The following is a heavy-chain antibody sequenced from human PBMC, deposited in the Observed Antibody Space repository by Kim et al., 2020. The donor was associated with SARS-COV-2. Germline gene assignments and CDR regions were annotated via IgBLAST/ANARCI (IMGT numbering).Heavy chain of an antibody. Sequence: TTNYTQKFQGRVTMTRDTSTSTIYMELSSRRSEDTAVYYCARGVGWVDYWGQGTLVTVSS. J-gene: IGHJ4*02. V-gene: IGHV1-46*01. CDR3: ARGVGWVDY. D-gene: IGHD1-26*01. CDR2: TT.